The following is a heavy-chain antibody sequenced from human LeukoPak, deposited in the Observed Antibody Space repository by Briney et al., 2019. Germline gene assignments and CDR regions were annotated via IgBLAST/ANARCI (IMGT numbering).Heavy chain of an antibody. Sequence: GSLRLSCAASGFTFSSYWMSWIRQPPGKGLEWIGEINHSGSTNYNPSLKSRVTISVDTSKNQISLKLSSVTAADTAVYYCARAGTYYYGSGNYAFDIWGQGTMVTVSS. V-gene: IGHV4-34*01. D-gene: IGHD3-10*01. CDR1: GFTFSSYW. J-gene: IGHJ3*02. CDR3: ARAGTYYYGSGNYAFDI. CDR2: INHSGST.